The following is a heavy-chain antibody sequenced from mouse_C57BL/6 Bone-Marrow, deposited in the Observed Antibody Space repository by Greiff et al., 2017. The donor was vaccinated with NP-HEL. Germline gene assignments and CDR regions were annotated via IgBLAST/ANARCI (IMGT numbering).Heavy chain of an antibody. CDR3: TEAYYYGSSYGWYFDV. CDR1: GFTFSNYW. Sequence: EVMLVESGGGLVQPGGSMKLSCVASGFTFSNYWMNWVRQSPEKGLEWVAQIRLKSDNYATHYAESVKGRFTISRDDSKSSVYLQMNNLRAEDTGIYYCTEAYYYGSSYGWYFDVWGTGTTVTVSS. V-gene: IGHV6-3*01. D-gene: IGHD1-1*01. J-gene: IGHJ1*03. CDR2: IRLKSDNYAT.